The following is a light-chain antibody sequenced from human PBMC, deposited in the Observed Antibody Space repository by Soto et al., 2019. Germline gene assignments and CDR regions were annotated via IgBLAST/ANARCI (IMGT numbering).Light chain of an antibody. Sequence: QSVLTQPASVSGSPGQSITISCTGTSSDVGSYNLVSWYQQHPGKAPKLMIYEVNKRPSGVSNRFSASKSGNTASLTISGLQAEDEADYYCCSYAGSSTGVFGGGTKLTVL. CDR2: EVN. CDR3: CSYAGSSTGV. V-gene: IGLV2-23*02. J-gene: IGLJ3*02. CDR1: SSDVGSYNL.